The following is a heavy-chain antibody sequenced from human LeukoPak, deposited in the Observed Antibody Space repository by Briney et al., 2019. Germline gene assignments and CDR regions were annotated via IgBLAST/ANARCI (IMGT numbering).Heavy chain of an antibody. CDR3: ARASCGGGTCYDSRGWFDP. CDR1: GFTFSSYG. J-gene: IGHJ5*02. Sequence: GSLRLSCAASGFTFSSYGMTWVRQAPGKGLEWIGNIYFSGSTYYKQSLKSRVTISVDTSKNQFSLKLRSVTAADTAVYYCARASCGGGTCYDSRGWFDPWGQGTLVTVSS. CDR2: IYFSGST. D-gene: IGHD2-15*01. V-gene: IGHV4-39*07.